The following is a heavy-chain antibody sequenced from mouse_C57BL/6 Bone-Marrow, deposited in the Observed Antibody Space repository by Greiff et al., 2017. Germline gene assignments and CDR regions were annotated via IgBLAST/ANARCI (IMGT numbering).Heavy chain of an antibody. J-gene: IGHJ1*03. D-gene: IGHD2-1*01. CDR1: GYTFTSYW. V-gene: IGHV1-59*01. CDR2: IDPSDSYT. Sequence: QVQLQQPGAELVRPGTSVKLSCKASGYTFTSYWMRWVKQRPGQGLEWIGVIDPSDSYTNYNQKFKGKATLTVDTSSSTAYMQLSSLTSEDSAVYYCAREADDYGNGDWYFDVWGTGTTVTVSS. CDR3: AREADDYGNGDWYFDV.